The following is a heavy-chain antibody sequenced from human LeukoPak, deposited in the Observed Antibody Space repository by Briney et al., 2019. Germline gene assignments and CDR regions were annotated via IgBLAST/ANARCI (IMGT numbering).Heavy chain of an antibody. V-gene: IGHV3-48*03. CDR3: AELGITMIGGV. D-gene: IGHD3-10*02. J-gene: IGHJ6*04. CDR1: GYTFSSYE. Sequence: GGSLRVSCAASGYTFSSYEMNWVRQAPGKGLEWVSYISSSGSTIYYADSVKGRFTISRDNAKNSLYLQMNSLRAEDTAVYYCAELGITMIGGVWGKGTTVTISS. CDR2: ISSSGSTI.